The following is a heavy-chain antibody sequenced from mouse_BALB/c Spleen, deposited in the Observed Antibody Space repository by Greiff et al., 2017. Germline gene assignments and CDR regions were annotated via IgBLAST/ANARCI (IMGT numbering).Heavy chain of an antibody. CDR3: TREGGIYYYGTSTNWYFDV. V-gene: IGHV5-17*02. CDR1: GFTFSSFG. CDR2: ISSGSSTI. D-gene: IGHD1-1*01. J-gene: IGHJ1*01. Sequence: EVKLMESGGGLVQPGGSRKLSCEASGFTFSSFGMHWVRQAPEKGLEWVAYISSGSSTIYYADTVKGRFTISRDNPKNTLFLQMTSLRSEDTAMYYCTREGGIYYYGTSTNWYFDVWGAGTTVTVSS.